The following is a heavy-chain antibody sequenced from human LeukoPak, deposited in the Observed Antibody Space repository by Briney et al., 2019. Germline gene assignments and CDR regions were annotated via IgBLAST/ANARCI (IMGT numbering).Heavy chain of an antibody. V-gene: IGHV3-21*01. CDR1: GFTFSSYS. Sequence: GGSLRLSCAASGFTFSSYSMNWVRQAPGKGLEWVSSISSSSYIYYADSVKGRFTISRDNSKNTLYLQMNSLRAEDTAVYYCAREGPVAARPPYFDYWGQGTLVTVSS. J-gene: IGHJ4*02. D-gene: IGHD6-6*01. CDR3: AREGPVAARPPYFDY. CDR2: ISSSSYI.